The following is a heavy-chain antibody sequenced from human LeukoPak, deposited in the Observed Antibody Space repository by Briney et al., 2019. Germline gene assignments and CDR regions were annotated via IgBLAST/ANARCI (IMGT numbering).Heavy chain of an antibody. CDR1: GYTFTSYA. CDR3: ARGGLLWFGELLGYFDY. D-gene: IGHD3-10*01. V-gene: IGHV1-3*01. J-gene: IGHJ4*02. Sequence: ASVKVSCKASGYTFTSYAMHWERQAPGQRLEWMGWINAGNGNTKYSQKFQGRVTITRDTSASTAYMELSSLRSDTAVYYCARGGLLWFGELLGYFDYWGQGTLVTVSS. CDR2: INAGNGNT.